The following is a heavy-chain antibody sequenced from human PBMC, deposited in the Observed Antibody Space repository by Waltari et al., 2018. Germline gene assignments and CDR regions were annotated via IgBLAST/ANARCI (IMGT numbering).Heavy chain of an antibody. CDR3: ARDRGFDWLLSGWYFDL. CDR2: INHSGST. V-gene: IGHV4-34*01. J-gene: IGHJ2*01. D-gene: IGHD3-9*01. CDR1: GGSFSGYY. Sequence: QVQLQQWGAGLLKPSETLSLTCAVYGGSFSGYYWSWIRQPPGKGLEWIGEINHSGSTTSNPSLKSRVTISVDTSKNRFSRKRGAETAADTAVYYCARDRGFDWLLSGWYFDLWGRGTLVTVSA.